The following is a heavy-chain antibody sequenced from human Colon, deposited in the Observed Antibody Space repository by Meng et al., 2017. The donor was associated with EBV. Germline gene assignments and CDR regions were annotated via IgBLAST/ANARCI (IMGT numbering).Heavy chain of an antibody. CDR1: GGSFRGYY. V-gene: IGHV4-34*01. CDR3: ARRLAALDY. D-gene: IGHD6-19*01. Sequence: QVQLQQWGAGLLKPSETLSLSCAVYGGSFRGYYWTWIRQPPGKGLEWVAGINYSGHTNYSPALKSRVTISIDTSKNQFSLKLSSVTAADTAIYYCARRLAALDYSGQGTLVTVSS. J-gene: IGHJ4*02. CDR2: INYSGHT.